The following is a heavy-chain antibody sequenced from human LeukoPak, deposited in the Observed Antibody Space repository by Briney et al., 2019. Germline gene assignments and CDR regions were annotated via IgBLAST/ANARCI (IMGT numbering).Heavy chain of an antibody. CDR3: ARVPGYCSSTSCYKLFDY. J-gene: IGHJ4*02. Sequence: GSLRLSCAASGFTFSGYEMNWVRQAPGKGLEWVSYISSSGSTIYYADSVKGRFTVSRDNAKNSLYLQMNSLRAEDTAVYYCARVPGYCSSTSCYKLFDYWGQGTLVTVSS. V-gene: IGHV3-48*03. D-gene: IGHD2-2*02. CDR1: GFTFSGYE. CDR2: ISSSGSTI.